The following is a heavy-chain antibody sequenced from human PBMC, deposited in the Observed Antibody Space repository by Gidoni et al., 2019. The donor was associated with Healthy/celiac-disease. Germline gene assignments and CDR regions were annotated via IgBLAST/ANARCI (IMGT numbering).Heavy chain of an antibody. J-gene: IGHJ4*02. V-gene: IGHV4-39*01. D-gene: IGHD6-19*01. CDR2: IYYSGST. Sequence: QLQLQESGQGPVKPSATLSLTCRVTGGSISSSSSYWGWIRQPPGKGLELIGRIYYSGSTYYNPSLKSRVTISVDTSKNQFSLKRSSVTAADTAVYYCASVAVAAYYFDYWGQGTLVTVSS. CDR3: ASVAVAAYYFDY. CDR1: GGSISSSSSY.